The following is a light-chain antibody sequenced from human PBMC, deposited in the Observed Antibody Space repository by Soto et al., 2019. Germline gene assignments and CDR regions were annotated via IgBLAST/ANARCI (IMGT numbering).Light chain of an antibody. CDR3: CSYTSSSIRV. V-gene: IGLV2-14*01. Sequence: QSVLTQPASVSGSPGQSITISCTGTSSDVGGYNHVSWYQQHPGKAPKLIIYEVRNRPSGVSNRLSGSKSGNTASLTISGLHADDEADYYCCSYTSSSIRVFGGGTKLTVL. CDR2: EVR. J-gene: IGLJ3*02. CDR1: SSDVGGYNH.